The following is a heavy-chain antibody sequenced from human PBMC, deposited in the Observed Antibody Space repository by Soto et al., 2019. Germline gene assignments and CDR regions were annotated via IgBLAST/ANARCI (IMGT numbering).Heavy chain of an antibody. Sequence: GGSLRLSSAASSFTFSSYAMSWVRQAPGKGLECVSAISASGGSTYYADSMKGRFTVSRDNSKNTLYLQSNSLRDKDTPVYYCAKYSYGHYVFNWFDPWGQGPLVTVSS. J-gene: IGHJ5*02. CDR2: ISASGGST. V-gene: IGHV3-23*01. CDR3: AKYSYGHYVFNWFDP. D-gene: IGHD4-17*01. CDR1: SFTFSSYA.